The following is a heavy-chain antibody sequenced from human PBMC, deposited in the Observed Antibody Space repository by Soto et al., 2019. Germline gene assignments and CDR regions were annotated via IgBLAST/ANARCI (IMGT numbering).Heavy chain of an antibody. Sequence: GESLKISCQGSGYNFANYWIAWVRQMPGKGLEFMGIIYPGDSDTRYGPSFEGHVTISADKSISTAYLQWSGLKASDTAMYYCVREYTSSLTFDYWGQGTLVTVSS. V-gene: IGHV5-51*01. CDR2: IYPGDSDT. D-gene: IGHD2-2*01. J-gene: IGHJ4*02. CDR1: GYNFANYW. CDR3: VREYTSSLTFDY.